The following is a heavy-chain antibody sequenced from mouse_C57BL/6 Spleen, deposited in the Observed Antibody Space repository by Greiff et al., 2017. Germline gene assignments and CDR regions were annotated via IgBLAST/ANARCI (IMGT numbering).Heavy chain of an antibody. CDR3: ARWDDGYFDY. CDR2: IDPSDSYT. D-gene: IGHD2-3*01. J-gene: IGHJ2*01. CDR1: GYTFTSYW. Sequence: QVQLQQPGAELVKPGASVKLSCKASGYTFTSYWMQWVKQGPGQGLEWIGEIDPSDSYTNYNQKFKGKATLTVDTSSSTAYMQLSSLTSEDSAVYYCARWDDGYFDYWGQGTTLTVSS. V-gene: IGHV1-50*01.